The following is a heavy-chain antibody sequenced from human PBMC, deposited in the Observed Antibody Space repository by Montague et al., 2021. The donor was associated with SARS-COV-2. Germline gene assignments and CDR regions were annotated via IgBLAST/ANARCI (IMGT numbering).Heavy chain of an antibody. D-gene: IGHD2-21*01. CDR1: GWCISSGGHY. CDR2: IYYSGST. Sequence: TLSLTCTVSGWCISSGGHYWNWIRQLPGRGLEWIGSIYYSGSTYFNPSLKGRFSISVDTSRNQFSLNVKSLTAADTAKYFCARGLFYSFRRKGHFEHWGLGTLATVSS. J-gene: IGHJ4*02. V-gene: IGHV4-31*03. CDR3: ARGLFYSFRRKGHFEH.